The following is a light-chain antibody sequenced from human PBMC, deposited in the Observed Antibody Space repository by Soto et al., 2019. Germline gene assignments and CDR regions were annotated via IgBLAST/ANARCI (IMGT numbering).Light chain of an antibody. V-gene: IGKV1-5*01. Sequence: DIQMTRSPSTRSASVGDRVTITCRASQSVDNWLAWYQQKPGRAPNLLIYDVSSLESGVPSRFSGSGSGTEFTLTISSLQPDDFATYYCQQYRSYSLTFGQGTKVEI. CDR1: QSVDNW. J-gene: IGKJ1*01. CDR3: QQYRSYSLT. CDR2: DVS.